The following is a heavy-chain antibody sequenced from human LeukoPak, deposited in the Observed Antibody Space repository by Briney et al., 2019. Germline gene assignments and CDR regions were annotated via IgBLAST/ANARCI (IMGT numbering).Heavy chain of an antibody. D-gene: IGHD5-12*01. CDR1: GFTFSSYW. Sequence: PGGSLRLSCAASGFTFSSYWMHWVRQAPGKGLVWVSRINSDGSSTSYADSVKGRFTISRDNAKNTLYLQMNSLRAEDTAVYYCATLTVATTIDYWGQGTLVTVSS. J-gene: IGHJ4*02. CDR2: INSDGSST. V-gene: IGHV3-74*01. CDR3: ATLTVATTIDY.